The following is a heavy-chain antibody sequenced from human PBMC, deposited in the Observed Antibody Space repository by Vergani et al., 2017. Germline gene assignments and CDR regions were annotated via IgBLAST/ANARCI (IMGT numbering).Heavy chain of an antibody. D-gene: IGHD6-19*01. CDR2: IHPADSDT. V-gene: IGHV5-51*01. J-gene: IGHJ4*02. CDR3: ARGDSSGWYGY. Sequence: EVQLVQSGAEVKKPGESLKISCQISGYSFTNYWIGWVRQMPGKGLEWMGIIHPADSDTRYSPSFQGQVTISVDKSISTAYLQRSSLRASDSAMYYCARGDSSGWYGYWGQGTLVTVSS. CDR1: GYSFTNYW.